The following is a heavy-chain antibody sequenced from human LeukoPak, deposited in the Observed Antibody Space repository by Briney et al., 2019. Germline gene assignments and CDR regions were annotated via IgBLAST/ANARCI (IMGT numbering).Heavy chain of an antibody. CDR1: GFTFSSYA. V-gene: IGHV3-64*01. J-gene: IGHJ4*02. CDR2: INSNGGST. Sequence: GGSLRLSCAASGFTFSSYAMHWVRQAPGKGLEYVSAINSNGGSTYYANSVKGRFTISRDNSKNTLYLQMGSLRAEDMAVYCCARAGWEMATSHFDYWGQGTLVTVSS. CDR3: ARAGWEMATSHFDY. D-gene: IGHD5-24*01.